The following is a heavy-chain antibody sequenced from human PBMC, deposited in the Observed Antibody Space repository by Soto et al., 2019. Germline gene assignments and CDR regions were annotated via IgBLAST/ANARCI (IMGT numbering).Heavy chain of an antibody. J-gene: IGHJ4*02. CDR2: IRGDGGQT. V-gene: IGHV3-23*01. D-gene: IGHD3-9*01. CDR1: GFTFTSYG. CDR3: ARDVGLDSDDFFAY. Sequence: GGSLRLSCTASGFTFTSYGMGWVRQAPGKGLQWVSTIRGDGGQTHYTDSVRGRFSISRDNSKNTVYLQMDSLRAEDTAMYFCARDVGLDSDDFFAYWGQGTQVTVSS.